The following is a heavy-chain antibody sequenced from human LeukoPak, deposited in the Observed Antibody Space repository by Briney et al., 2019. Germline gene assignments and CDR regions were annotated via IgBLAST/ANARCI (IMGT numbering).Heavy chain of an antibody. V-gene: IGHV3-7*01. J-gene: IGHJ6*02. D-gene: IGHD5-12*01. CDR1: GFTFSSYW. CDR2: IKQDGSEK. Sequence: GGSLRLSCAASGFTFSSYWMSWVRQAPGKGLEWVVNIKQDGSEKYYVDSVKGRFTISRDNAKNSLYLQMNSLRAEDTAVYYCARDLAIEPSGYDTYYYYYGMDVWGQGTTVTVSS. CDR3: ARDLAIEPSGYDTYYYYYGMDV.